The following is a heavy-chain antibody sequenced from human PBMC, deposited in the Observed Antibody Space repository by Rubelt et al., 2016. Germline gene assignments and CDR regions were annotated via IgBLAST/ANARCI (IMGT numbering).Heavy chain of an antibody. V-gene: IGHV1-2*02. CDR2: INPKRGDT. Sequence: QVQLVQSGAEVKKPGSSVKVSCKASGYTFTGHYMHWVRQAPGQGLEWMGWINPKRGDTNYEKKFQGRVTMTRDTSISTGYMELSRLKSDDTAVYFCARESEADAFDIWGQGTMVTVSS. J-gene: IGHJ3*02. CDR3: ARESEADAFDI. CDR1: GYTFTGHY.